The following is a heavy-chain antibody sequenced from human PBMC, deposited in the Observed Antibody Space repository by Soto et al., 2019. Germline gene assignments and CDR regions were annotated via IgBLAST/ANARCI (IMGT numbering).Heavy chain of an antibody. J-gene: IGHJ5*02. V-gene: IGHV5-10-1*01. Sequence: GESLKISCTGFGYTFTTFWISWVRQMPGKGLEWMGGIDPRDSYVTYSPSFEGHVTISADKSISTAYLQWGSLKASDTAMYYCARIYCTTTTCDSWFDPWGQGTLVTGS. CDR1: GYTFTTFW. CDR3: ARIYCTTTTCDSWFDP. CDR2: IDPRDSYV. D-gene: IGHD2-2*01.